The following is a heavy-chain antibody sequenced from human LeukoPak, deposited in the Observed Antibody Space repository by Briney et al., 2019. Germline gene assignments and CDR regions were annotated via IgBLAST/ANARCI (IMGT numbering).Heavy chain of an antibody. J-gene: IGHJ4*02. D-gene: IGHD3-3*01. CDR1: GFTVSSNY. CDR3: AKSPYDFWSGYRYFDY. CDR2: IYSGGST. Sequence: GGSLRLSCAASGFTVSSNYMSWVRQAPGKGLEWVSVIYSGGSTYYADSVKGRFTISRDNSKNTLYLQMNSLRAEDTAVYYCAKSPYDFWSGYRYFDYWGQGTLVTVSS. V-gene: IGHV3-53*01.